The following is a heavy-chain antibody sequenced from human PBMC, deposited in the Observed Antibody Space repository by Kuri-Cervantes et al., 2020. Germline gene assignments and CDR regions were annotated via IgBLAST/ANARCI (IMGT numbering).Heavy chain of an antibody. V-gene: IGHV1-69*05. J-gene: IGHJ4*02. CDR2: LSPSLGTP. CDR3: ARDHIVATTVWRRVFDY. CDR1: GGPFSSYA. Sequence: SVKVSCKASGGPFSSYACSWVRQAPGRGLEWIGGLSPSLGTPTYAQNFQGRVTISTDDSTTTAYMELRSLRSDDTAVYYCARDHIVATTVWRRVFDYWGQGTLVTVSS. D-gene: IGHD5-12*01.